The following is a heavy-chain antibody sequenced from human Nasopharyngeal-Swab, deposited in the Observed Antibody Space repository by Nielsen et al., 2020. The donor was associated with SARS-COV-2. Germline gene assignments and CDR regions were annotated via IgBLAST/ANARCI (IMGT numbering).Heavy chain of an antibody. J-gene: IGHJ4*02. Sequence: WIRQPPGKGLEWVSIVYSGGRTSYADSVNGRFSVSRHNSENTVHLQMNSLRTDDTALYYCATFPPSYCGGPTHYCDYWGQGTQVTVSS. V-gene: IGHV3-53*04. D-gene: IGHD2-21*01. CDR3: ATFPPSYCGGPTHYCDY. CDR2: VYSGGRT.